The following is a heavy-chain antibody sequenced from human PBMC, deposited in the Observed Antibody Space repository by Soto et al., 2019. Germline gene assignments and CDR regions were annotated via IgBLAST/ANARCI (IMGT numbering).Heavy chain of an antibody. J-gene: IGHJ4*02. CDR3: ARTDYGVFDY. V-gene: IGHV1-18*01. Sequence: ASVKVSCKTSGYIFTNYGITWVRQAPGQGLEWMGWISPYDGETDFAQKLQGKFIMTTDTSTTTVFMELRSLRSDDTAVYYCARTDYGVFDYWGQGTLVTVSS. CDR1: GYIFTNYG. CDR2: ISPYDGET. D-gene: IGHD4-17*01.